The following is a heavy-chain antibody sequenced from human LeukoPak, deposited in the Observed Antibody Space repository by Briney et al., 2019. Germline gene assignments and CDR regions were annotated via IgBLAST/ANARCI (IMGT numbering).Heavy chain of an antibody. Sequence: SETLSLTCTVSGGSISSYYWSWIRQPPGKGLERIGYIYYSGSTNYNPSLKSRVTISVDTSKNQFSLKLSSVTAADTAVYYCARQWGYYDSSGYDYWGQGTLVTVSS. D-gene: IGHD3-22*01. CDR3: ARQWGYYDSSGYDY. CDR2: IYYSGST. J-gene: IGHJ4*02. V-gene: IGHV4-59*08. CDR1: GGSISSYY.